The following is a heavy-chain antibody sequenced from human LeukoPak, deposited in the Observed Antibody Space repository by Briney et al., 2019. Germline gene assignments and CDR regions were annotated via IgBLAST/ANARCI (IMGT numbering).Heavy chain of an antibody. D-gene: IGHD3-10*01. CDR2: IRKKTFGGTT. CDR1: GFTFGGYA. Sequence: GGSLRLSCTASGFTFGGYAMSWFRQAPGNGLEWVGFIRKKTFGGTTEYAASVKGRFTISRDDSKNIVYLQMNSLKIEDTAVYYCSRDRGGIYGSGSYYNVWGQGTLVTVSS. J-gene: IGHJ4*02. V-gene: IGHV3-49*03. CDR3: SRDRGGIYGSGSYYNV.